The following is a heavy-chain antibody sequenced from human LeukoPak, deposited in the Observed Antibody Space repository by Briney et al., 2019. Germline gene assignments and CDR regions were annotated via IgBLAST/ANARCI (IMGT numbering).Heavy chain of an antibody. CDR2: ISGNGLTI. D-gene: IGHD3-16*01. V-gene: IGHV3-9*01. Sequence: GRSLRLSCAASGFFFDEFAMHWVRQVQGKGLEWVSDISGNGLTIGYAESVKGRFTISRDNAKDSLYLQMDSLRPEDTALYYCVKASPTSTQGMDVWGQGTSVTVSS. CDR1: GFFFDEFA. J-gene: IGHJ6*02. CDR3: VKASPTSTQGMDV.